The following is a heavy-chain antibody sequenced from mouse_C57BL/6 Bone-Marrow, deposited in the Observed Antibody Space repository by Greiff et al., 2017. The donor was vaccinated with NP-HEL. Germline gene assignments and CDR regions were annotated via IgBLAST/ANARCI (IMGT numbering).Heavy chain of an antibody. Sequence: QVQLQQPGAELVKPGASVKLSCKASGYTFTSYWMHWVKQRPGQGLEWIGMIHPNSGSTNYNEKFKSKATLTVDKSSSTAYMQLSSLTSEDSAVYYCARERIYYYGSCHWYFDVWGTGTTVTVSS. CDR3: ARERIYYYGSCHWYFDV. V-gene: IGHV1-64*01. CDR2: IHPNSGST. D-gene: IGHD1-1*01. J-gene: IGHJ1*03. CDR1: GYTFTSYW.